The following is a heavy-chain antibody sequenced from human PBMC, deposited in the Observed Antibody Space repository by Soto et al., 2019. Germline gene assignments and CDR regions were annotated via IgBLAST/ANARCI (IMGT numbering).Heavy chain of an antibody. CDR1: GFTFSSYA. Sequence: GGSLRLSCAASGFTFSSYAMSWVRQTPGKGLEWVSAISGSGGSTYYADSVKGRFTISRDNSKNTLYLQMNSLRAEDTAVYYCARKVVVAVRREYYFDYWGQGTLVTVSS. V-gene: IGHV3-23*01. J-gene: IGHJ4*02. CDR2: ISGSGGST. CDR3: ARKVVVAVRREYYFDY. D-gene: IGHD2-15*01.